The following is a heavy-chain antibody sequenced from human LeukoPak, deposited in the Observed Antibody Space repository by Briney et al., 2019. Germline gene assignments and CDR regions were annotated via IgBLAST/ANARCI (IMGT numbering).Heavy chain of an antibody. CDR3: TSFDSGYCSSTSCPP. CDR1: GFTFGDYA. D-gene: IGHD2-2*01. Sequence: PGRSLRLSCTASGFTFGDYAMSWVRRAPGKGLEWVGFIRSKAYGGTTEYAASVKGRFTISRDDSKSIAYLQMNSLKTEDTAVYYCTSFDSGYCSSTSCPPWGQGTLVTVSS. J-gene: IGHJ5*02. V-gene: IGHV3-49*04. CDR2: IRSKAYGGTT.